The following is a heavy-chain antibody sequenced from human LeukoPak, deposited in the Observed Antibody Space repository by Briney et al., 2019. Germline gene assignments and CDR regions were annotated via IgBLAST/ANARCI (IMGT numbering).Heavy chain of an antibody. CDR3: AKVRDYGFWSGYYGFFDY. V-gene: IGHV3-33*06. CDR2: IWYDGSNK. J-gene: IGHJ4*02. CDR1: GFTFSSYG. D-gene: IGHD3-3*01. Sequence: GGSLRLSCAASGFTFSSYGMHWVRQAPGKGLEWVAVIWYDGSNKYYADSVKGRFTISRDNSKNTLYLQMNSLRAEDTAVYYCAKVRDYGFWSGYYGFFDYWGQGTLVTVSS.